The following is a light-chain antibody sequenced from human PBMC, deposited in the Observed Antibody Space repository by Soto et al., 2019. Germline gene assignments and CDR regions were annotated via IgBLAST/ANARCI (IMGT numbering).Light chain of an antibody. Sequence: QSVLTQPASVSGSPGQSITISCTGTSSDVGVYKYVSWYQQHPGKGPKLMIYEVSNRPSGVSNRFSGSKSGNTASLTISGLQAEDEADYYCSSYTSSGTHVIFGGGTKVTVL. J-gene: IGLJ2*01. CDR1: SSDVGVYKY. CDR2: EVS. CDR3: SSYTSSGTHVI. V-gene: IGLV2-14*01.